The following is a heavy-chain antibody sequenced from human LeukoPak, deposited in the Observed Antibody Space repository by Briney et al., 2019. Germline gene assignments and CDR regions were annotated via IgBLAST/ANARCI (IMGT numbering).Heavy chain of an antibody. J-gene: IGHJ4*02. CDR2: IYYSGST. V-gene: IGHV4-39*01. CDR1: GGGNGCRSWY. CDR3: ARHGARGDYFDY. D-gene: IGHD3-10*01. Sequence: ALTVADRGGGNGCRSWYSPYHQKTTGKGLEWIGSIYYSGSTYYNPSLKSRVTISVDTSKNQFSLKLSSVTAADTAVYYCARHGARGDYFDYWGQGTLVTVSS.